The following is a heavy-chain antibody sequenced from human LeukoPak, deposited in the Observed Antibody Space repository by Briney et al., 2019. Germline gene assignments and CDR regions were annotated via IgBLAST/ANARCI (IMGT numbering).Heavy chain of an antibody. J-gene: IGHJ3*02. V-gene: IGHV7-4-1*02. CDR3: ARDLRYDFWGGYYTQPNDAFDI. D-gene: IGHD3-3*01. Sequence: ASVKVSFKASGYTFTSYAMNWVRQAPGQGLEWMGWINTNTGNPTYAQGFTGRFVFSLDTSVSTAYLQISSLKAEDTAVYYCARDLRYDFWGGYYTQPNDAFDIWGPGTMVTVSS. CDR1: GYTFTSYA. CDR2: INTNTGNP.